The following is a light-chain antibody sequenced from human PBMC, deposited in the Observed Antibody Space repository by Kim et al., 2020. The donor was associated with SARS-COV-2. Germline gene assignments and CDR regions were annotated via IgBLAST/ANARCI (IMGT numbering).Light chain of an antibody. CDR2: DVS. V-gene: IGLV2-14*03. Sequence: GPSITISCTGTSTDIGGYNFVSSYQQPPDKAPHLMIYDVSNRPSVVSNRSSGSNSGTTASLTISVLPAEDEAHYYCTSLTVSSTWVFGGGTQLTVL. CDR3: TSLTVSSTWV. CDR1: STDIGGYNF. J-gene: IGLJ3*02.